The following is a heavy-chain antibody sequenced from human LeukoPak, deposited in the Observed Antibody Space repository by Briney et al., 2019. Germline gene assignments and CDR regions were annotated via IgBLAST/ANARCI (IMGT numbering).Heavy chain of an antibody. V-gene: IGHV1-69*05. CDR2: IIPIFGTA. CDR3: ARGDIVVVPAARWGAFDI. D-gene: IGHD2-2*01. J-gene: IGHJ3*02. CDR1: GGTFSSYA. Sequence: SVKVSCKASGGTFSSYAISWVRQAPGQGLEWMGGIIPIFGTANYAQKFQGRVTITTDESTSTAYMELSSLRSEDTAVYYCARGDIVVVPAARWGAFDIWGQGTMVTVSS.